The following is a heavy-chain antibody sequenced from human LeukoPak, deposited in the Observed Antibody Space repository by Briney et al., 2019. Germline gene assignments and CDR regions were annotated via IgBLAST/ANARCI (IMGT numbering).Heavy chain of an antibody. CDR1: GGSFSGYY. CDR2: INHSGST. Sequence: SETLSLTCAVYGGSFSGYYWSWIRQPPGKGLEWIGEINHSGSTNYNPSLKSRVTISVDMSKNQFSLKLSSVTAADTAVYYCATSYITTYAFDIWGQGTMVTVSS. D-gene: IGHD3-22*01. CDR3: ATSYITTYAFDI. V-gene: IGHV4-34*01. J-gene: IGHJ3*02.